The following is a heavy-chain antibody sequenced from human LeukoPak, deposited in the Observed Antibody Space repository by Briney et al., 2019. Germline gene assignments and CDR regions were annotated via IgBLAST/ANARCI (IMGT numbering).Heavy chain of an antibody. V-gene: IGHV3-30*18. CDR2: ISYDGSNK. D-gene: IGHD3-16*02. Sequence: PGGSLRLSCAASGFTFSSYSMNWVRQAPGKGLEWVAVISYDGSNKYYADSVKGRFTISRDNSKNTLYLQMKSLRAEDTAVYYCAKEGYDYVWGSYRYLYYFDYWGQGTLVTVSS. CDR3: AKEGYDYVWGSYRYLYYFDY. CDR1: GFTFSSYS. J-gene: IGHJ4*02.